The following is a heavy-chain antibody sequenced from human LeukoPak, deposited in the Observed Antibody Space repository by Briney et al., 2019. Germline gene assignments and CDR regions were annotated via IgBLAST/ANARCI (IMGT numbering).Heavy chain of an antibody. CDR2: INPNSGGT. CDR3: ARAPPNYYGSGSRFDY. V-gene: IGHV1-2*02. CDR1: GYTFTGYY. Sequence: ASVKVSCKASGYTFTGYYMHWVRQAPGQGLEWMGWINPNSGGTNYAQKFQGRVTMTRDTSISTAYMELSRLRSDDTAVYYCARAPPNYYGSGSRFDYWGQGTLVTVSS. D-gene: IGHD3-10*01. J-gene: IGHJ4*02.